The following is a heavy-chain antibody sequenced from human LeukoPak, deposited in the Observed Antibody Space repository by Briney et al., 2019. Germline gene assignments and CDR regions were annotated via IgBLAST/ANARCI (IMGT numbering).Heavy chain of an antibody. V-gene: IGHV3-23*01. CDR3: AKAGPRERYQLLWGLPFEGDY. J-gene: IGHJ4*02. CDR1: GFTFSSYW. CDR2: ISGSGGST. D-gene: IGHD2-2*01. Sequence: GGSLRLSCAASGFTFSSYWMSWVRQAPGKGLEWVSAISGSGGSTYYADSVKGRFTISRDNSKNTLYLQMNSLRAEDTAVYYCAKAGPRERYQLLWGLPFEGDYWGQGTLVTVSS.